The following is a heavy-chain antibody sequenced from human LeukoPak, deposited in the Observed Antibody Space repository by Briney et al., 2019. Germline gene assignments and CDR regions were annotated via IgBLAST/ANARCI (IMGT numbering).Heavy chain of an antibody. V-gene: IGHV1-18*01. CDR1: GYTFTSYG. J-gene: IGHJ4*02. Sequence: ASVKVSCKASGYTFTSYGISWVRQAPGQGLEWMGWISAYNGNTNYAQKLQGRVTMTTDTSTSTAYMELRSLRSDDTAVYYCARGFSDFWSGYRRADYWGQGTLVTVSS. D-gene: IGHD3-3*01. CDR2: ISAYNGNT. CDR3: ARGFSDFWSGYRRADY.